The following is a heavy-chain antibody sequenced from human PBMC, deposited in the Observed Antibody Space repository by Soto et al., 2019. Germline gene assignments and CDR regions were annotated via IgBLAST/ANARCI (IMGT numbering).Heavy chain of an antibody. CDR2: ISSSSSYI. D-gene: IGHD3-16*01. Sequence: LRLSCAASGFTFSSYSMNWVRQAPGKGLEWVSSISSSSSYIYYADSVKGRFTISRDNAKNSLYLQMNSLRAEDTAVYYCARDLYCGSTARGNYWAQGTLLPVSS. CDR1: GFTFSSYS. CDR3: ARDLYCGSTARGNY. V-gene: IGHV3-21*01. J-gene: IGHJ4*02.